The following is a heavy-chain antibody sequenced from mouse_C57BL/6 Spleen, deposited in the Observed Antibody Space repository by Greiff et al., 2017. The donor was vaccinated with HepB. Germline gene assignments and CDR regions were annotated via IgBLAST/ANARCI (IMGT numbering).Heavy chain of an antibody. Sequence: VQLQQSGPELVKPGASVKMSCKASGYTFTDYNMHWVKQSHGKSLEWIGYINPNNGGTSYNQKFKGKATLTVNKSSSTAYMELRSLTSEDSAVYYCARDGNLQYYFDYWGQGTTLTVSS. CDR3: ARDGNLQYYFDY. V-gene: IGHV1-22*01. D-gene: IGHD2-1*01. J-gene: IGHJ2*01. CDR2: INPNNGGT. CDR1: GYTFTDYN.